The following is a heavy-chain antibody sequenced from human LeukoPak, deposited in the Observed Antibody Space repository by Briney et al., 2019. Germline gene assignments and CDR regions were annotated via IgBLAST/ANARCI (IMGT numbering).Heavy chain of an antibody. V-gene: IGHV3-48*03. CDR3: AREKQHYSTVTTGYYYYMDV. Sequence: GGSLRLSCAASGFTFSSYEMNWVRQAPGKGLEWVSYISSSGSTIYYADSVKGRFTISRDNAKNSLYLQMNSLRAEDTAVYYCAREKQHYSTVTTGYYYYMDVWGKGTTVTISS. J-gene: IGHJ6*03. CDR1: GFTFSSYE. CDR2: ISSSGSTI. D-gene: IGHD4-17*01.